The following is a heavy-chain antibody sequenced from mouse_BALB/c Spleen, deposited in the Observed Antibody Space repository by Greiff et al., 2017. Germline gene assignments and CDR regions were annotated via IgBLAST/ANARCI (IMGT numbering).Heavy chain of an antibody. CDR1: GYTFTSYW. V-gene: IGHV1-87*01. CDR2: IYPGDGDT. Sequence: QVQLQQSGAELARPGASVKLSCKASGYTFTSYWMQWVKQRPGQGLEWIGAIYPGDGDTRYTQKFKGKATLTADKSSSTAYMQLSSLASEDSAVYYGARTMTSVVAPFDYWGQGTTLTVSS. CDR3: ARTMTSVVAPFDY. D-gene: IGHD1-1*01. J-gene: IGHJ2*01.